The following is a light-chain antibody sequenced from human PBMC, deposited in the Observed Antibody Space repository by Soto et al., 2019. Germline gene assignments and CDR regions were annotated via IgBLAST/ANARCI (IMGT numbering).Light chain of an antibody. V-gene: IGKV3-20*01. CDR1: QTVSNKY. Sequence: EVVLTQSPAPLPLLPWERATLPSRTSQTVSNKYLTWYQQKPGQPPRLLTYGASSRATGVPDRFSGSGSGTDFTLTISRLEPEDFGMYYCQHYGASRWTFGQGTKVDIK. CDR3: QHYGASRWT. CDR2: GAS. J-gene: IGKJ1*01.